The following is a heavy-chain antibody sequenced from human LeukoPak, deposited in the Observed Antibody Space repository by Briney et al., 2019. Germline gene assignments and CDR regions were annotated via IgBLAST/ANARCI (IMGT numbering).Heavy chain of an antibody. Sequence: KTSGTLSLTCTVSGGSISSSSYYWGWIRQPPGKGLEWIGSIYYSGSTYYNPSLKGRVTISVDTSKNQFSLKLSSVTAADTAVYYCARDWSFAGVGATTWGQGTLVTVSS. D-gene: IGHD1-26*01. CDR1: GGSISSSSYY. CDR3: ARDWSFAGVGATT. J-gene: IGHJ5*02. CDR2: IYYSGST. V-gene: IGHV4-39*07.